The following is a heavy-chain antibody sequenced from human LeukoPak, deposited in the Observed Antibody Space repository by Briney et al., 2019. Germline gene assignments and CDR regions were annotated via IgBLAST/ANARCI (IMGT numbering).Heavy chain of an antibody. CDR1: GFTFSSYS. V-gene: IGHV3-21*01. CDR3: ARDGYGDYESAFDI. CDR2: ISSSSSYI. J-gene: IGHJ3*02. Sequence: GGSLRLSCAASGFTFSSYSMNWVRQAPGEGLEWVSSISSSSSYIYYADSVKGRFTISRDNAKNSLYLQMNSLRAEDTAVYYCARDGYGDYESAFDIWGQGTMVTVSS. D-gene: IGHD4-17*01.